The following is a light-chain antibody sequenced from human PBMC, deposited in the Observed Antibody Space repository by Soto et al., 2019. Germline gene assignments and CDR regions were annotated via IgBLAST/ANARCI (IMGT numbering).Light chain of an antibody. V-gene: IGLV4-69*01. CDR3: QTWGTGIRV. Sequence: QPVLTQSPSASASLGASVKLTCTLSSGHNTYAIAWHQQQPGKGPRYLMKLNSDGSHTKGDGIPDRFSGSSSGAERYLTISSLQSEDEADYYCQTWGTGIRVFDGGTKLTVL. CDR1: SGHNTYA. J-gene: IGLJ3*02. CDR2: LNSDGSH.